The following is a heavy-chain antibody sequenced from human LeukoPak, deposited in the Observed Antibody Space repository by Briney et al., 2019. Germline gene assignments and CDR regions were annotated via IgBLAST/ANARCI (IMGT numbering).Heavy chain of an antibody. CDR1: GFTFSSYW. J-gene: IGHJ4*02. CDR3: ARGFVDTAMVWNY. Sequence: GGSPRLSCAASGFTFSSYWMSWVRQAPGKGLEWVANIKQDGSEKYYVDSVKGRFTISRDNAKNSLYLQMNSLRAEDTAVYYCARGFVDTAMVWNYWGQGTLVTVSS. D-gene: IGHD5-18*01. CDR2: IKQDGSEK. V-gene: IGHV3-7*01.